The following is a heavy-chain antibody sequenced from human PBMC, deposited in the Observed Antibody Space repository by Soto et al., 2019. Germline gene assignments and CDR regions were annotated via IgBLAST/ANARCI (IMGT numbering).Heavy chain of an antibody. V-gene: IGHV3-23*01. Sequence: GGSLRLSCAASGFTFSSYAMSWVRQAPGKGLEWVSAISGSGGSTYYADSVKGRFTISRDNSKNTLYLQMNSLRAEDTAVYYCAKDSSGRASGYYYYVLDVWGQGSSVIVSS. CDR1: GFTFSSYA. J-gene: IGHJ6*02. CDR2: ISGSGGST. D-gene: IGHD1-26*01. CDR3: AKDSSGRASGYYYYVLDV.